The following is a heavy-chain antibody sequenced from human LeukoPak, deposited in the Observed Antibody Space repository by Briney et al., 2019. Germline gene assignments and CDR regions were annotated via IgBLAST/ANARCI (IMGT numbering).Heavy chain of an antibody. D-gene: IGHD4-23*01. J-gene: IGHJ4*02. CDR1: GYTITSYG. V-gene: IGHV1-18*01. Sequence: ASVKVSCKASGYTITSYGISWVRQAPGQGLEWTGWISAYNGNTNYAQKLQGRVTMTTDTSTSTAYMELRSLRSDDTAVYYCARASVVTPTGYFDYWGQGTLVTVSS. CDR2: ISAYNGNT. CDR3: ARASVVTPTGYFDY.